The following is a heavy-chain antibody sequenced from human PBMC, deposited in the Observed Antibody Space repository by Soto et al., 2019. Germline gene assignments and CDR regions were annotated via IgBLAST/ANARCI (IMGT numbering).Heavy chain of an antibody. Sequence: GGSLRLSCAASGFTFSSYGMHWVRQAPGKGLEWVAVISYDGSNKYYADPVKGRFTISRDNSKNTLYLQMNSLRAEDTAVYHCAKDVYDFWSGYTNGFYYYYGMDVWGQGTTVTVSS. CDR3: AKDVYDFWSGYTNGFYYYYGMDV. CDR1: GFTFSSYG. J-gene: IGHJ6*02. V-gene: IGHV3-30*18. D-gene: IGHD3-3*01. CDR2: ISYDGSNK.